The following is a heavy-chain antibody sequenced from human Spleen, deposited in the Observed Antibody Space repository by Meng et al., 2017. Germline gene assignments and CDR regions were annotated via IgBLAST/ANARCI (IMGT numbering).Heavy chain of an antibody. CDR1: GYNFPDYY. CDR2: INPKSGDT. Sequence: ASVKVSCKPSGYNFPDYYIHWVRRAPGQGLEWMGRINPKSGDTHYAQKFQARVTMTGDTSISTAYMELSGLRSDATAVYYCARDEDISAAGYLLGDFWGQGTLVTVSS. V-gene: IGHV1-2*06. D-gene: IGHD6-13*01. J-gene: IGHJ4*02. CDR3: ARDEDISAAGYLLGDF.